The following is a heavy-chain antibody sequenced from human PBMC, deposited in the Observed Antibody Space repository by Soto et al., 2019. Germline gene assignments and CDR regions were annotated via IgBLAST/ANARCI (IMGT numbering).Heavy chain of an antibody. D-gene: IGHD3-9*01. CDR1: GFTFSDYY. CDR3: ARGDYDILTGSHDGMDV. J-gene: IGHJ6*02. Sequence: GVLRLSCAASGFTFSDYYMSWIRQAPGKGLEWVSYISSSGSTIYYADSVKGRFTISRDNAKNSLYLQMNSLRAEDTAVYYCARGDYDILTGSHDGMDVWGQGTTVTVSS. V-gene: IGHV3-11*01. CDR2: ISSSGSTI.